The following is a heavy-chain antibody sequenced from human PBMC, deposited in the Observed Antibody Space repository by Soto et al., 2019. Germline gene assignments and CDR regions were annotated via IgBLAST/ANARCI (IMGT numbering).Heavy chain of an antibody. CDR1: GFTFSSYG. CDR3: ATSGSGWRQDS. D-gene: IGHD6-19*01. Sequence: QVQLVQSGGGVVQPGRSLRLSCAASGFTFSSYGMHWVRQAPGKGLEWVAVISYDGNNKYYADSVKGRFTISRDNSKNTLYLQMNSLRAEDMAVYYCATSGSGWRQDSWGQGTLVTVSS. J-gene: IGHJ4*02. CDR2: ISYDGNNK. V-gene: IGHV3-30*03.